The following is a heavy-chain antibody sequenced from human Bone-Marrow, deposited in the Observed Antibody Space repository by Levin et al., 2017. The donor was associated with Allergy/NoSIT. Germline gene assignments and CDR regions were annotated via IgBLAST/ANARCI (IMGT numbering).Heavy chain of an antibody. J-gene: IGHJ6*02. CDR1: GFTFSNAW. CDR2: IKSKTDGGTT. D-gene: IGHD2-2*01. V-gene: IGHV3-15*01. Sequence: GESLKISCAASGFTFSNAWMSWVRQAPGKGLEWVGRIKSKTDGGTTDYAAPVKGRFTISRDDSKNTLYLQMNSLKTEDTAVYYCHQLPNPYYYYGMDVWGQGTTVTVSS. CDR3: HQLPNPYYYYGMDV.